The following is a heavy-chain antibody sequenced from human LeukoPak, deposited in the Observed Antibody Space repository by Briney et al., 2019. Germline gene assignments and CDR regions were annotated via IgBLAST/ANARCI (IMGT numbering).Heavy chain of an antibody. D-gene: IGHD1-26*01. V-gene: IGHV4-61*01. J-gene: IGHJ6*03. CDR2: IYYSGST. Sequence: SETLSLTCTVSGGSITTNNYYWGWIRQPPGKGLEWIGYIYYSGSTNYNPSLKSRVTISVDTSKNQFSLKLSSVTAADTAVYYCARERSGVASWGAYYYYYMDVWGKGTTVTISS. CDR3: ARERSGVASWGAYYYYYMDV. CDR1: GGSITTNNYY.